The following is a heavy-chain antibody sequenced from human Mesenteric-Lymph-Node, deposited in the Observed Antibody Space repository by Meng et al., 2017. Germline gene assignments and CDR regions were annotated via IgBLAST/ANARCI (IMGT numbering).Heavy chain of an antibody. V-gene: IGHV4-31*03. CDR1: GGSISRGGYY. Sequence: QVQVQESGPGLVKPSQTLSLTCTVSGGSISRGGYYWSWIRQHPGKGLEWIGYIHSSGSTYYNPSLRSRLTISVDTSKNQFSLKLSSVTAADTAVYYCARASYGSGSPLGESWFDPWGQGTLVTVSS. CDR3: ARASYGSGSPLGESWFDP. CDR2: IHSSGST. J-gene: IGHJ5*02. D-gene: IGHD3-10*01.